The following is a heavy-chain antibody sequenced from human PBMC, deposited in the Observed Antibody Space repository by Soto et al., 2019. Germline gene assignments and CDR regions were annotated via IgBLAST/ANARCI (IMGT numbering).Heavy chain of an antibody. D-gene: IGHD4-17*01. J-gene: IGHJ4*02. V-gene: IGHV1-8*01. CDR3: ARSTNAYGDRH. CDR1: GYTFTSYD. CDR2: MNPNSGNT. Sequence: QVQLVQSGAEVKKPGASVKVSCKASGYTFTSYDINWGRQATGQGLEWMGWMNPNSGNTGYAQRLQGRVTMTRNTSISTAHMELSSLRSEDTAMYYCARSTNAYGDRHWGQGTLVTVSS.